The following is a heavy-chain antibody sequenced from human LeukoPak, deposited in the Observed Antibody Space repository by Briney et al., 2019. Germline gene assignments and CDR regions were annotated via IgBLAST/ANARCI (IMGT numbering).Heavy chain of an antibody. D-gene: IGHD6-13*01. CDR2: INPNSGGT. CDR3: ARAADSSSWSLLDV. CDR1: GYTFTGYY. Sequence: ASVKVSCKASGYTFTGYYMHWVRQAPGQGLEWMGWINPNSGGTNYAQKFQGWVTMTRDMSISTAYMELSRLRSDDTAVYYCARAADSSSWSLLDVWGQGTTVTVSS. V-gene: IGHV1-2*04. J-gene: IGHJ6*02.